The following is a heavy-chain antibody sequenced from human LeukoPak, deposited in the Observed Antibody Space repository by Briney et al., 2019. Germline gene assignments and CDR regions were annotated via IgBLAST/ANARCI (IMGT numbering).Heavy chain of an antibody. J-gene: IGHJ6*02. CDR1: GFTFSGYW. CDR3: ARALDV. Sequence: GGSLRLSCAASGFTFSGYWMHWVRQAPGKGLEWVANIKQDGSEKYYVDSVKGRFTISRDNANNSLYLQMNGLRAGDTAVYYCARALDVWGQGTTVTVSS. CDR2: IKQDGSEK. V-gene: IGHV3-7*01.